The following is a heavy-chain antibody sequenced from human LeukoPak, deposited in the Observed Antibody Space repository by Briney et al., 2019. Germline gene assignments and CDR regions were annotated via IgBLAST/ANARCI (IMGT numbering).Heavy chain of an antibody. V-gene: IGHV4-59*01. J-gene: IGHJ4*02. Sequence: SETLPLTCTVSGGSISNYYWNWIRQPPGKGLEWIGYIYYSGRTNYNPSLKSRVTISVDTSKNQFSLKLSSATAADTAVYYCAREAPSSSGYYYEGPFDYWGQGILVTVSS. CDR2: IYYSGRT. D-gene: IGHD3-22*01. CDR1: GGSISNYY. CDR3: AREAPSSSGYYYEGPFDY.